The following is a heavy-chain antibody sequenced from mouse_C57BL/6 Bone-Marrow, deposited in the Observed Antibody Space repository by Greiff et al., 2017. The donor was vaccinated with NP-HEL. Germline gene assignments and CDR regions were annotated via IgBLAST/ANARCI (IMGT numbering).Heavy chain of an antibody. J-gene: IGHJ3*01. CDR2: IHPNSGST. V-gene: IGHV1-64*01. CDR1: GYTFTSYW. D-gene: IGHD2-2*01. CDR3: AREGDIYYGYDGRGFAY. Sequence: VKLQQPGAELVKPGASVKLSCKASGYTFTSYWMHWVKQRPGQGLEWIGMIHPNSGSTNYNEKFKSKATLTVDKSSSTAYMQLSSLTSEDSAVYYCAREGDIYYGYDGRGFAYWGQGTLVTVSA.